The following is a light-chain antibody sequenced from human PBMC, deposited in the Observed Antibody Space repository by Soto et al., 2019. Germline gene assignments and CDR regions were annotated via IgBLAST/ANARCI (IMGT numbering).Light chain of an antibody. CDR1: QSISPW. CDR3: RQYRGRPYT. V-gene: IGKV1-5*03. J-gene: IGKJ2*01. Sequence: DIQMTQSPSTLSEYVGERVTITCRASQSISPWLAWYQKKPGKAPNLLIYRASNLQTGVPSRLSGSGSGTEFTLTINSLQPDDFASYYCRQYRGRPYTFGQGTKLEIE. CDR2: RAS.